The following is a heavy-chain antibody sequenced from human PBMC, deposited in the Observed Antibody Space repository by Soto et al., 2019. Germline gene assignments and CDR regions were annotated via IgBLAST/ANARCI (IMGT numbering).Heavy chain of an antibody. D-gene: IGHD3-3*01. J-gene: IGHJ6*02. Sequence: PGESLKISCKGSGYSFTSYWISWVRQMPGKGLEWMGRIDPSDSYTNYSPSFQGHVTISADKSISTAYLQWSSLKASDTAMYYCARRYIRFLDKTDYYYYGMDVWGQGTTVTVSS. CDR3: ARRYIRFLDKTDYYYYGMDV. CDR1: GYSFTSYW. V-gene: IGHV5-10-1*01. CDR2: IDPSDSYT.